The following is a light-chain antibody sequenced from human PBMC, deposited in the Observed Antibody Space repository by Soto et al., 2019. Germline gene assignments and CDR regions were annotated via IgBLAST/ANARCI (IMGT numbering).Light chain of an antibody. CDR2: GAS. Sequence: EIVLMQSPGTLSLSQGERATLSCRASQTLRRTYIAWYQQKPGQAPRVLIYGASKRATGIPDRFSGSGSGTDFSLTISILEPEDFAVYYCHQYDNAPQTYGQGTKVDIK. CDR1: QTLRRTY. J-gene: IGKJ2*01. V-gene: IGKV3-20*01. CDR3: HQYDNAPQT.